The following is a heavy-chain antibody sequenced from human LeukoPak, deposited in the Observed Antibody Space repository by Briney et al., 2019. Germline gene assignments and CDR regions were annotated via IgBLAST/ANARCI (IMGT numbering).Heavy chain of an antibody. J-gene: IGHJ4*02. V-gene: IGHV3-20*04. CDR1: GFNFKDYG. CDR3: ASHTSATDY. Sequence: GGSLRLSCAGSGFNFKDYGMTWVRQAPGKGLEWVSGINWNGGSIAYADSVKGRFIIPRDNAKNSLYLQMNSLRAEDTALYYCASHTSATDYWGQGTLVTVSS. D-gene: IGHD6-19*01. CDR2: INWNGGSI.